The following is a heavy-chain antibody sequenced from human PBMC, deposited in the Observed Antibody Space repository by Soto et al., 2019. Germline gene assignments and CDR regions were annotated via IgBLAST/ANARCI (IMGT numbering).Heavy chain of an antibody. Sequence: QVQLVESGGGVVQPGRSLRLSCAASGFTFSSYGMHWVRQAPGKGLEWVAVIWYDGSNKYYADSVKGRFTISRDNSKNTRYLQMNSLRAEDTAVYYGARDSTARALDYWGQGTLVTVSS. CDR2: IWYDGSNK. CDR3: ARDSTARALDY. CDR1: GFTFSSYG. J-gene: IGHJ4*02. V-gene: IGHV3-33*01. D-gene: IGHD6-6*01.